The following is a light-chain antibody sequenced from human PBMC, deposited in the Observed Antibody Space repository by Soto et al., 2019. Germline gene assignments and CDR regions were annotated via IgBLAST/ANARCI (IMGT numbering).Light chain of an antibody. J-gene: IGKJ1*01. CDR2: GAS. V-gene: IGKV3-15*01. Sequence: EIVMTQSPATLSVSPGERATLSCRASQSVSSNLAWYQQKPGQAPRLLIYGASTRATGIPARFSGSGSGTEFTLTIRSLQSEDFAVYYCQQYNDWPRTFGQGTKVXI. CDR1: QSVSSN. CDR3: QQYNDWPRT.